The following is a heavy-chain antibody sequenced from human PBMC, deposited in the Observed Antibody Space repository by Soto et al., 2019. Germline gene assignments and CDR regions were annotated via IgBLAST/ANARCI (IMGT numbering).Heavy chain of an antibody. CDR1: GFTFSSYA. Sequence: GGSLRLSCAASGFTFSSYAMSWVRQAPGKGLEWVSAISGSGGSTYYADSVKGRFTISRDNSKNTLYLQMNSLRAEDTAVYYFGKGLNMVVVVAATLTVFDIWGKGTMVTV. D-gene: IGHD2-15*01. CDR2: ISGSGGST. J-gene: IGHJ3*02. V-gene: IGHV3-23*01. CDR3: GKGLNMVVVVAATLTVFDI.